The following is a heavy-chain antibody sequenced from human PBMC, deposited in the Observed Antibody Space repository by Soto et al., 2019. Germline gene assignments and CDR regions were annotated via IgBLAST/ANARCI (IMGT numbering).Heavy chain of an antibody. V-gene: IGHV1-18*01. CDR3: ARGRYGDY. CDR2: ISAHNGNT. Sequence: QVHLVQSGAEVKKPGASVKVSCKASGYTFTSYGITWVRQAPGQGLEWMGWISAHNGNTDYAQKLQGRVIVTRDTSTSTAYMELRSLTSDAAAEYYCARGRYGDYWGQGALVTVSS. D-gene: IGHD1-1*01. J-gene: IGHJ4*02. CDR1: GYTFTSYG.